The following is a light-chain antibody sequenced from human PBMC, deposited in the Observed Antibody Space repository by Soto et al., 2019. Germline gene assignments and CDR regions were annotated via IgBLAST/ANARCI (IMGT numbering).Light chain of an antibody. Sequence: QSALTQPGSVSGSAGESVTISCTGTSSDVGGYNYVSWYQQHPGKAPKLMIYDVSKRPSGVPDRFSGSKSGNTASLTISGLQAEDEADYYCCSYAGSYTVVFGGGTKVTV. CDR1: SSDVGGYNY. CDR2: DVS. V-gene: IGLV2-11*01. CDR3: CSYAGSYTVV. J-gene: IGLJ2*01.